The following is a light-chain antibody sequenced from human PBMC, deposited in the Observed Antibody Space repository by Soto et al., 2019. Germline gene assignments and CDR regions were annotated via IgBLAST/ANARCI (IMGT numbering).Light chain of an antibody. J-gene: IGKJ1*01. CDR1: QSVSTL. V-gene: IGKV1-5*03. CDR3: QQYNRYSPWA. Sequence: DVQMTQSPSTLSASVGERVTITCRASQSVSTLLAWYQQKPGKAPKLLIYKASSLESGVPSRFSGSGSGTDLTLTISGLQPDDFGTYYCQQYNRYSPWAFGQGTKVEI. CDR2: KAS.